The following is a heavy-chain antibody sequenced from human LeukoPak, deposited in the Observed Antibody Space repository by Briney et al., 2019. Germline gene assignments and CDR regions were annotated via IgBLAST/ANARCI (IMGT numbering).Heavy chain of an antibody. J-gene: IGHJ4*02. CDR3: AQKAGGVFDY. CDR1: GGSFSGYY. Sequence: PETLSLTCAVYGGSFSGYYWSWIRQPPGKGLEWIGEINHSGSTNYNPSLKSRVTISVDTSKNQFSLKLSSVTAADTAVYYCAQKAGGVFDYWGQGTLVTVSS. V-gene: IGHV4-34*01. D-gene: IGHD1-14*01. CDR2: INHSGST.